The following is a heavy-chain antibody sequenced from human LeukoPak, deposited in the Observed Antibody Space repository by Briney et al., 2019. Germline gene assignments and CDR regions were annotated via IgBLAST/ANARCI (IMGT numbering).Heavy chain of an antibody. CDR1: GVTVSSYS. V-gene: IGHV1-69*04. CDR2: IIPVLAIP. Sequence: ASVTVSCKATGVTVSSYSFAWVRQAPGQGLEWVGRIIPVLAIPNYAKTFQGRVTITADKSTSTVYMELSSLRSEATAVYYCATESDFLTGYGYFVQWGQGTLVTVSS. D-gene: IGHD3-9*01. CDR3: ATESDFLTGYGYFVQ. J-gene: IGHJ4*02.